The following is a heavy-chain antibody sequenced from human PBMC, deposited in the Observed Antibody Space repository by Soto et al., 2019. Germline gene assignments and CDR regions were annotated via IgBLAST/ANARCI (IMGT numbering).Heavy chain of an antibody. CDR2: ISSSGSTI. CDR1: GFTFSDYY. CDR3: ARAPVGYYYDSSGP. D-gene: IGHD3-22*01. Sequence: GGSLRLSCAASGFTFSDYYMSWIRQAPGKGLEWVSYISSSGSTIYYADSVKGRFTISRDNAKNSLYLQMNSLRAEDTAVYYCARAPVGYYYDSSGPWGQGTLVTVSS. J-gene: IGHJ5*02. V-gene: IGHV3-11*01.